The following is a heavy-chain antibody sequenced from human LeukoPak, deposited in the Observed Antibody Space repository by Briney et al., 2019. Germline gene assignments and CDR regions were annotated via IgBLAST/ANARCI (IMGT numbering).Heavy chain of an antibody. V-gene: IGHV4-31*03. CDR2: IHHSGST. CDR3: ASGNGYYYRYFDN. D-gene: IGHD3-10*01. CDR1: GGSISSSGYY. Sequence: SQTLSLTCTVSGGSISSSGYYWTWIRQLPGKGLEWIGYIHHSGSTDYNPSLRSRVTIPGDTSKNQFSLKLNSVTAADTAVYYCASGNGYYYRYFDNWGQGTLLTVSS. J-gene: IGHJ4*02.